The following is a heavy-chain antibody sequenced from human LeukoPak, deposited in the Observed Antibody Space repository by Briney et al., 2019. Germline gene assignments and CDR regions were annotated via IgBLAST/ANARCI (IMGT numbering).Heavy chain of an antibody. D-gene: IGHD3-16*01. CDR3: GRAFPPLRTSSAGDL. V-gene: IGHV3-21*01. CDR2: ISGSSSHV. J-gene: IGHJ1*01. CDR1: GFSFSDYD. Sequence: PGGSLRLSCSASGFSFSDYDMNWVRQAPGKGLEWVCAISGSSSHVYYGESVKGRFTISRDNAKNSLYLQLDSLGVEDTAVYYCGRAFPPLRTSSAGDLWGQGTLASVSS.